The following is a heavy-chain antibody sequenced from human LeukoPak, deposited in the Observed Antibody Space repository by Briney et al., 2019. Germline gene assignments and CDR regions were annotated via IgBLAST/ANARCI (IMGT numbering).Heavy chain of an antibody. D-gene: IGHD1-26*01. J-gene: IGHJ4*02. CDR3: ARGAVRVVGYFDY. CDR2: INPNSGGT. CDR1: GYTFTRYA. V-gene: IGHV1-2*02. Sequence: ASVKVCCKASGYTFTRYAMNWVRQAPGQGLEWMGWINPNSGGTNYAQKFQGRVTMTRDTSISTAYMEMSRLTSDDTAVYYCARGAVRVVGYFDYWGQGTLVTVSS.